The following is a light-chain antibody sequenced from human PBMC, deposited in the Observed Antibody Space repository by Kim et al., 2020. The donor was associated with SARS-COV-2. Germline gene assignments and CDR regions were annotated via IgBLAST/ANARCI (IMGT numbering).Light chain of an antibody. J-gene: IGLJ3*02. Sequence: GQRVTISCYGSSSNIAANAVNWYQQLPGTAPKLLIHDNYQRPSGVPDRFSGSQSGTSASLAISGLQTEDEADYFCEAWDDSLNGPVFGGGTKVTVL. CDR2: DNY. V-gene: IGLV1-44*01. CDR3: EAWDDSLNGPV. CDR1: SSNIAANA.